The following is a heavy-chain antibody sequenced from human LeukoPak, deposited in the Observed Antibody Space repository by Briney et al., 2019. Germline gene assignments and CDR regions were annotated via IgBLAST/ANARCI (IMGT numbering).Heavy chain of an antibody. CDR1: GFTLSSNS. CDR2: ISTSSSFI. J-gene: IGHJ6*03. D-gene: IGHD3-3*01. V-gene: IGHV3-21*01. CDR3: ARNYDFCSSPRGYMDV. Sequence: PGGSLRLSCAPSGFTLSSNSMSWVRQPPGKGLEWVSSISTSSSFIYYADSLKGRFTISRDNARNSLYLQMNSLRAEDTAVYYCARNYDFCSSPRGYMDVWGKGTTVTVSS.